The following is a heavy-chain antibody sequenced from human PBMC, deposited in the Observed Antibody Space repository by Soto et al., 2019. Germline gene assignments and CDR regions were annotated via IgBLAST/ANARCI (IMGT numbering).Heavy chain of an antibody. CDR1: GFTFSSYG. CDR2: IWYDGSNK. Sequence: GGSLRLSCAASGFTFSSYGMHWVRQAPGKGLEWVAVIWYDGSNKYYADSVKGRVTISRDNSKNTLYLQMNSLRAEDTAVYYCARPGNFQLEGRRRQWLVREYYYGMDVWGQGTTVTVSS. V-gene: IGHV3-33*01. D-gene: IGHD6-19*01. J-gene: IGHJ6*02. CDR3: ARPGNFQLEGRRRQWLVREYYYGMDV.